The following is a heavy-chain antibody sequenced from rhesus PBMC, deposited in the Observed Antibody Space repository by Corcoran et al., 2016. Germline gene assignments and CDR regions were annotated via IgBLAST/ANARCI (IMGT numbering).Heavy chain of an antibody. J-gene: IGHJ4*01. V-gene: IGHV4-122*02. D-gene: IGHD4-35*01. CDR2: ITYSGST. CDR1: GGAISSGYYY. Sequence: QVQLQESGPGLVKPSETLSLTCAVSGGAISSGYYYWSWIRQPPGKGLEWIGDITYSGSTSYTPSLKSRVTISKDTAKNQFSLKLSSVTAADTAVYYCARAGTTVTDVDYWGQGVLVTVSS. CDR3: ARAGTTVTDVDY.